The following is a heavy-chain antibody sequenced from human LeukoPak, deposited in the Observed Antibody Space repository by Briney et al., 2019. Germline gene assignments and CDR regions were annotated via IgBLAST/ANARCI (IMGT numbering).Heavy chain of an antibody. D-gene: IGHD4-17*01. J-gene: IGHJ4*02. Sequence: GGSLRLSCAASGFTFRSYSMNWVRQAPGKGLEWVSSISTSRSYIYYADSVKGRFTISRDNAKNSLYLQMNSLRAEDTAVYYCARDRADPDYGDYVFAYWGQGTLVTVSS. CDR2: ISTSRSYI. CDR1: GFTFRSYS. V-gene: IGHV3-21*01. CDR3: ARDRADPDYGDYVFAY.